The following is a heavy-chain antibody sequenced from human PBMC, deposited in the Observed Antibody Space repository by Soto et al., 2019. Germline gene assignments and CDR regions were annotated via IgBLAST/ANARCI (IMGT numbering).Heavy chain of an antibody. Sequence: ASVKVSFKASGYTFTSYGISWVRQAPGQGLEWMGWISAYNGNTNYAQKLQGRVTMTADTSTSTAFMELRSLRSDDTAVYYFSRMLGHGSGSYYDSFDIWGQGTMVTVSS. V-gene: IGHV1-18*01. J-gene: IGHJ3*02. D-gene: IGHD3-10*01. CDR2: ISAYNGNT. CDR3: SRMLGHGSGSYYDSFDI. CDR1: GYTFTSYG.